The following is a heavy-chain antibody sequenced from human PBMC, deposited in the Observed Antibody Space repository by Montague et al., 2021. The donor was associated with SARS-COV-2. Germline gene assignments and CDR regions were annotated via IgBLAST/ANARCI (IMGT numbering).Heavy chain of an antibody. J-gene: IGHJ2*01. CDR1: GGSISSSSYY. CDR2: IYYSGTT. V-gene: IGHV4-39*01. D-gene: IGHD6-19*01. Sequence: SETLSLTCTASGGSISSSSYYWGWIRQPPGKGLEWIGSIYYSGTTYYNPSLKSRVTISVDTSKNQFSLKLSSVTAADTAVYYCARPNSGWYRYFDLWGRGTLVTVSS. CDR3: ARPNSGWYRYFDL.